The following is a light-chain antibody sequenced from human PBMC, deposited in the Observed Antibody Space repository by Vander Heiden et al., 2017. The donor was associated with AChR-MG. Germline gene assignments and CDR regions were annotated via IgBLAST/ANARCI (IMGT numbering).Light chain of an antibody. CDR3: QQYGSSPPWT. Sequence: EIVLTQSPGTLSLSPGERATLSCRASQSVSSSYLAWYQQKPGQAPRLLIYGASSRATGIPDRFRGSAYGTDFTLTISRLEPEDFAVYYCQQYGSSPPWTFGQRTKVEIK. CDR1: QSVSSSY. V-gene: IGKV3-20*01. CDR2: GAS. J-gene: IGKJ1*01.